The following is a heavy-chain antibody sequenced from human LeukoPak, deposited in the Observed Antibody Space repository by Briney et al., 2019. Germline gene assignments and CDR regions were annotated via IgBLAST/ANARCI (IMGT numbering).Heavy chain of an antibody. CDR3: ASSTMEWLRGGTSAFDP. CDR1: GYAFTTYG. CDR2: ISAYNGNT. V-gene: IGHV1-18*01. D-gene: IGHD3-3*01. Sequence: ASVKVSCKASGYAFTTYGITWVRQAPGQGLEWMGWISAYNGNTNSTQKLQGRVTMTTDTSTSTAYLELRSLRSDDTAIYYCASSTMEWLRGGTSAFDPWGQGTLVTVSS. J-gene: IGHJ5*02.